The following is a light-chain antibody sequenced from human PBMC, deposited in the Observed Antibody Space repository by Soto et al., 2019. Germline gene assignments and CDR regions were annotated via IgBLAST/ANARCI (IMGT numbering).Light chain of an antibody. V-gene: IGLV2-23*02. CDR3: CSYAGGSTWV. J-gene: IGLJ2*01. CDR1: NSDVGGYNY. Sequence: QSALTQPASVSGSPGQSITISCTGTNSDVGGYNYVSWYQQHPGKVPKLMIYEVSNRPSGISNRFSGSKSGNTASLTISGLQADDEATYYCCSYAGGSTWVFGGGTKVTVL. CDR2: EVS.